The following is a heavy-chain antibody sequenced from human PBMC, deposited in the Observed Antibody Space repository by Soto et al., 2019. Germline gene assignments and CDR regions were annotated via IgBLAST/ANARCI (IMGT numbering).Heavy chain of an antibody. J-gene: IGHJ6*02. CDR3: AKQQGPGTPYYYAMDV. D-gene: IGHD1-1*01. CDR2: IRSSGDRT. CDR1: GFTFSSYA. V-gene: IGHV3-23*01. Sequence: EVQLLESGGGLVQPGGSLRLSCAASGFTFSSYAMCWVRQAPGKGLEWVSVIRSSGDRTYYADSVKGRFTISRDNSKNTLYMQMNSLRAEDTAVYYCAKQQGPGTPYYYAMDVWGQGTTVTVSS.